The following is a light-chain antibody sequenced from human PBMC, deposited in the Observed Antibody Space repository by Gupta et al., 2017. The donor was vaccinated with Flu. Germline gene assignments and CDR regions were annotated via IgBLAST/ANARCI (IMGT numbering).Light chain of an antibody. CDR2: EVF. V-gene: IGKV2-30*01. Sequence: PVTPGQPAYISCRSSQSLVYSDGNTSLNRLQPRTGQSPRRIIYEVFNSDSGVPDRFSGSGSCNDFTLKSMRAEDEDIGVYYGVKGEQGWTFGQGTKMDIK. CDR1: QSLVYSDGNTS. CDR3: VKGEQGWT. J-gene: IGKJ2*02.